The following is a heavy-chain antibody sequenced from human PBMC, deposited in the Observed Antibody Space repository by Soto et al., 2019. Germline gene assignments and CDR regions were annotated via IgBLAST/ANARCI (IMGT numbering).Heavy chain of an antibody. CDR1: GYTFSDFD. J-gene: IGHJ6*02. D-gene: IGHD3-16*01. CDR2: MNAKSGDT. Sequence: QAHLEQSGAEVKRPGASVKVSCKASGYTFSDFDINWLRQASGQGPELMGCMNAKSGDTFFAQRFHGQFNMTWDTSLSTAYMEVGSLTADDTAMYYCARGNPFNYAGFDVWGQGNTVAVAS. CDR3: ARGNPFNYAGFDV. V-gene: IGHV1-8*01.